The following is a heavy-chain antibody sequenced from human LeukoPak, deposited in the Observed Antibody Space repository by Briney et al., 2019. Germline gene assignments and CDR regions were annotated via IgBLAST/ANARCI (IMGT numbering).Heavy chain of an antibody. J-gene: IGHJ5*02. D-gene: IGHD2-2*01. V-gene: IGHV1-69*13. CDR1: GGTFSSYA. Sequence: ASVKVSCKASGGTFSSYAISWVRQAPGQGLEWMGGIIPIFGTANYEQKFQGRVTITADESTSTAYMELSSLRSEDTAVYYCARDGHPYCSSTSCYLYNWFDPWGQGTLVTVSS. CDR3: ARDGHPYCSSTSCYLYNWFDP. CDR2: IIPIFGTA.